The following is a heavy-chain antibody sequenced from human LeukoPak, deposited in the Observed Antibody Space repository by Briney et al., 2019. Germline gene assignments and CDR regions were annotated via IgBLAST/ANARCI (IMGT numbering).Heavy chain of an antibody. CDR1: GDSISTSKSY. CDR2: IYYSGST. CDR3: ARVKSSVAGTTYYYYYYMDV. Sequence: SETLSLTCTVSGDSISTSKSYWGWIRQPPLKGLEWIGSIYYSGSTYYNPSLKSRVTISVDTSKNQFSLKLSSVTAADTAVYYCARVKSSVAGTTYYYYYYMDVWGKGTTVTVSS. J-gene: IGHJ6*03. D-gene: IGHD6-19*01. V-gene: IGHV4-39*07.